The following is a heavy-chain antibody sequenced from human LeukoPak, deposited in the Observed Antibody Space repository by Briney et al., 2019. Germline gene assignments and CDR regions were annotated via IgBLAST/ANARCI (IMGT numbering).Heavy chain of an antibody. D-gene: IGHD3-10*01. V-gene: IGHV3-9*01. CDR1: GFTFGDYA. Sequence: GGSLRPSCAASGFTFGDYAMHWVRQAPGKGLEWVSGIIWNSGSIGYADSVKGRFTISRDNAKNSLYLQMNSLRAEDTALYYCAKDRASDYYGSGSYIDYWGQGTLVTVSS. CDR2: IIWNSGSI. CDR3: AKDRASDYYGSGSYIDY. J-gene: IGHJ4*02.